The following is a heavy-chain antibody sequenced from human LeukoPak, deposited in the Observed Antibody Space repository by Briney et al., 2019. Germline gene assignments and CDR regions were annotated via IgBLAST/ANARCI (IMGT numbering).Heavy chain of an antibody. CDR3: ARDRGSSWYEGIDY. D-gene: IGHD6-13*01. CDR2: ISAYNGNT. Sequence: ASVKVSCKASGYTLTSYGISWVRQAPGQGLEWMGWISAYNGNTNYAQKLQGRVTMTTDTSTSTAYMELRSLRSDDTAVYYCARDRGSSWYEGIDYWGQGTLVTVSS. V-gene: IGHV1-18*01. CDR1: GYTLTSYG. J-gene: IGHJ4*02.